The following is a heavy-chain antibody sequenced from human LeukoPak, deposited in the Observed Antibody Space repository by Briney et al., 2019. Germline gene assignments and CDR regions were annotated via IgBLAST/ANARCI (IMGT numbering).Heavy chain of an antibody. D-gene: IGHD6-6*01. CDR3: ARDGRLAY. Sequence: PSETLSLTCTVSGGSISSYYWSWIRQPPGKGLEWIGYIYYSGSTNYNPSLKSRVTISVDTSKNQFSLKLSSVTAADTAVYYCARDGRLAYWGQGTPVTVSS. CDR1: GGSISSYY. CDR2: IYYSGST. V-gene: IGHV4-59*01. J-gene: IGHJ4*02.